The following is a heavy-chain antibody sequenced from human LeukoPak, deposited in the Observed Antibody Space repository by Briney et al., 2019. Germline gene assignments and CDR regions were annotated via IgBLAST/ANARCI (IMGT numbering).Heavy chain of an antibody. CDR1: GFTFSNAW. J-gene: IGHJ5*02. D-gene: IGHD2-21*02. CDR3: ARDGSGGDWNWFDP. V-gene: IGHV3-15*01. CDR2: IKSKTDGGTT. Sequence: GGSLRLSCAASGFTFSNAWMSWVRQAPGKGLEWVGRIKSKTDGGTTDYAAPVKGRFTISRDNAKNSLYLQMNSLRAEDTAVYYCARDGSGGDWNWFDPWGQGTLVTVSS.